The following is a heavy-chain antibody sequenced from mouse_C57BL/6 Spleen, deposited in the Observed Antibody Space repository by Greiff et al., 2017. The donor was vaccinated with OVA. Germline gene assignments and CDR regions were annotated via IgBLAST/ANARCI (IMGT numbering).Heavy chain of an antibody. Sequence: VQRVESGAELARPGASVKLSCKASGYTFTSYGISWVKQRTGQGLEWIGEIYPRSGNTYYNEKFKGKATLTADKSSSTAYMELRSLTSEDSAVYFWARGATGYFDYWGQGTTRTVSS. CDR2: IYPRSGNT. J-gene: IGHJ2*01. D-gene: IGHD3-1*01. CDR3: ARGATGYFDY. CDR1: GYTFTSYG. V-gene: IGHV1-81*01.